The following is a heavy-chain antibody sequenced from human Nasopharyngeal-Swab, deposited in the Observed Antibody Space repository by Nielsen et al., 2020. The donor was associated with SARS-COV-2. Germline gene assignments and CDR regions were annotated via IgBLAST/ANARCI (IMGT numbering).Heavy chain of an antibody. Sequence: GESLKISCAASGFSFNSHAMHWVRQAPGKGLEWVAVIAYDGSKVYYADSVKGRFTISRDNSKDTVFLEMNSLRDEDTAVYYCAKGPTVVLVSVAIRGWLDSWGQGTLVTVSS. D-gene: IGHD2-2*01. CDR2: IAYDGSKV. J-gene: IGHJ4*02. CDR3: AKGPTVVLVSVAIRGWLDS. CDR1: GFSFNSHA. V-gene: IGHV3-30*04.